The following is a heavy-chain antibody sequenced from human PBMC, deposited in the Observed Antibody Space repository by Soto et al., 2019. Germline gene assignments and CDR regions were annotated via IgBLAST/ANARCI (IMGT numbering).Heavy chain of an antibody. J-gene: IGHJ4*02. CDR1: GFTFSSYA. Sequence: GGSLRLSCAASGFTFSSYAMHWVRQAPGKGLEWVAVISYDGSNKYYADSVKGRFTISRDNSKNTLYLQMNSLRAEDTAVYYCARLGYYYDRADYWGQGTLVTVSS. CDR3: ARLGYYYDRADY. V-gene: IGHV3-30-3*01. CDR2: ISYDGSNK. D-gene: IGHD3-22*01.